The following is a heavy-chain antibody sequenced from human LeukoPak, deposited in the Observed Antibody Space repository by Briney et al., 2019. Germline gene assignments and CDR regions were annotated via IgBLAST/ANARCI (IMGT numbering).Heavy chain of an antibody. CDR2: IRYDGSNK. V-gene: IGHV3-30*02. CDR1: GFTFSTYG. D-gene: IGHD5-12*01. CDR3: AKDLDINYYYYMDV. Sequence: GGSLSLSCVASGFTFSTYGMHWIRQAPGKGLEWVAFIRYDGSNKYYADSVKGRFTISRDNSKNTLYLQMNSLRAEDTAVYYCAKDLDINYYYYMDVWAKGPRSPSP. J-gene: IGHJ6*03.